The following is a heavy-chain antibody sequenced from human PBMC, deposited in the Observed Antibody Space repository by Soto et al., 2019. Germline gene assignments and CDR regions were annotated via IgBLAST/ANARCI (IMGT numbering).Heavy chain of an antibody. CDR3: ARVGQAAAGWEDFDY. V-gene: IGHV3-33*01. J-gene: IGHJ4*02. Sequence: GGSLRLSCAASGFTFSSYGMHWVRQAPGKGLEWVAVIWYDGSNKYYADSVKGRFTISRDNSKNTLYLQMNSLRAEDTAVYYCARVGQAAAGWEDFDYWGQGTLVTVSS. CDR1: GFTFSSYG. CDR2: IWYDGSNK. D-gene: IGHD6-13*01.